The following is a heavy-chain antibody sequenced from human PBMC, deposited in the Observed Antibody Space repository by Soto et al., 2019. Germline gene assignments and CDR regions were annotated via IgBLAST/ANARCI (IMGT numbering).Heavy chain of an antibody. CDR3: ASRSSGWYLDY. Sequence: EVQLLESGGGLVQPGGSLRLSCAASGFTFSSYAMNWVRQAPGKELEWVSVISGSGGSTYYADSVKGRFTISRDNSKNTLYLQMNSLRGEDTAVYSCASRSSGWYLDYWGQGTLVTVSS. V-gene: IGHV3-23*01. CDR2: ISGSGGST. J-gene: IGHJ4*02. CDR1: GFTFSSYA. D-gene: IGHD6-19*01.